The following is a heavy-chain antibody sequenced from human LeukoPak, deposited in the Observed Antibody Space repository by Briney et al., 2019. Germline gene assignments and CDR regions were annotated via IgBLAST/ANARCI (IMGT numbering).Heavy chain of an antibody. Sequence: GGSLRLSCAASGFTFSSYEMNWVRQAPGKGREWVSYISSSGSTIYYADSVKGRFTISRDNAKNSLYLQMNSLRAEDTAVYYCARDSDCFDYWGQGTLVTVSS. V-gene: IGHV3-48*03. J-gene: IGHJ4*02. CDR1: GFTFSSYE. CDR3: ARDSDCFDY. CDR2: ISSSGSTI. D-gene: IGHD2-15*01.